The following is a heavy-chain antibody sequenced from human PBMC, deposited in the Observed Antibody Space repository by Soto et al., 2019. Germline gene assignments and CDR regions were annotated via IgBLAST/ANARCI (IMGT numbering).Heavy chain of an antibody. Sequence: SETLSLTCAVSGGPISGGGFSWSWIRQPPGKGLEWIGYILHTGGTQYNPSLKSRVSMSVDKSKNQFSLHLTSVTAADTAVYYCARLQFGEGFDYWGQGALVTVSS. CDR2: ILHTGGT. D-gene: IGHD3-10*01. J-gene: IGHJ4*02. CDR3: ARLQFGEGFDY. CDR1: GGPISGGGFS. V-gene: IGHV4-30-2*01.